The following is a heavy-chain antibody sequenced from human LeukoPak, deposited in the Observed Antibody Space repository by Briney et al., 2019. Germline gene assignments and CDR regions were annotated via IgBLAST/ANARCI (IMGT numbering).Heavy chain of an antibody. CDR2: IYTSGST. J-gene: IGHJ4*02. D-gene: IGHD6-6*01. CDR3: ARDIEYSSSSGFDY. V-gene: IGHV4-4*07. CDR1: GGSISSYY. Sequence: SETLSLTCTVSGGSISSYYWSWIRQPAGKGLEWIGRIYTSGSTNYNPSLKSRVTMSVDTSKNQFSLKLSSVTAADTAVYYCARDIEYSSSSGFDYWGQGTLVTVSS.